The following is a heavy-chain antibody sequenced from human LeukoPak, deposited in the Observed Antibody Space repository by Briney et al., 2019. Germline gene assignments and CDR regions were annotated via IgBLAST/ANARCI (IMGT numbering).Heavy chain of an antibody. CDR3: ARELDGSGSFDY. CDR1: GFTFSRYT. D-gene: IGHD3-10*01. J-gene: IGHJ4*02. V-gene: IGHV3-64*02. CDR2: ISSNGRST. Sequence: AGGSLRLSCAASGFTFSRYTMHWVHQAPGKRLEYFSAISSNGRSTYYADSVKGRFTLSRDNSKNTLYLQMGSLRIEDTAVYYCARELDGSGSFDYWGQGTLVTVSS.